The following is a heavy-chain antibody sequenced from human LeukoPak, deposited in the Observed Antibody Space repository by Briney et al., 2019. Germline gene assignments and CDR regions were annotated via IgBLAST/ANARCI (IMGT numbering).Heavy chain of an antibody. CDR3: ARANIVVVPAATDP. Sequence: GASVKLSCKASGYTFTSYGISWVRQAPGQGLEWMGWISAYNGNTNYAQKLQGRVTMTTDTSTSTAYMELRSLRSDDTAVYYCARANIVVVPAATDPWGQGTLVTVSS. D-gene: IGHD2-2*01. J-gene: IGHJ5*02. V-gene: IGHV1-18*01. CDR2: ISAYNGNT. CDR1: GYTFTSYG.